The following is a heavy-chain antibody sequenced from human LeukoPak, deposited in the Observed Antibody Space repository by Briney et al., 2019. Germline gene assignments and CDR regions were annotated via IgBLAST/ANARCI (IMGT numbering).Heavy chain of an antibody. CDR2: IYPGDSDT. CDR1: GYSFAYYW. V-gene: IGHV5-51*01. CDR3: ARFGEMGTISSSYIDY. D-gene: IGHD5-24*01. Sequence: TRGESLKISCKGFGYSFAYYWICWVRQMPGKGLEWMGIIYPGDSDTRYSPSFQGQVTISADKSISTAYLQWRSLRASDTAMYYCARFGEMGTISSSYIDYGGEGTLVTVSS. J-gene: IGHJ4*02.